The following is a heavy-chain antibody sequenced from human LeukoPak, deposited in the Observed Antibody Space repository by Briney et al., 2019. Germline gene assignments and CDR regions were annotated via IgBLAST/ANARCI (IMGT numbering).Heavy chain of an antibody. CDR1: GFTFSSYA. V-gene: IGHV3-23*01. CDR3: AKHYYDSGGYYYPGAFNI. CDR2: ISGSGGNT. D-gene: IGHD3-22*01. J-gene: IGHJ3*02. Sequence: GGSLRLSCAASGFTFSSYAMSWVRQAPGKGLEWVSAISGSGGNTYYADSVKGRFTISRDKSKNTLYPQMISLTAEDTAVYYCAKHYYDSGGYYYPGAFNIWGQGTMVTVSA.